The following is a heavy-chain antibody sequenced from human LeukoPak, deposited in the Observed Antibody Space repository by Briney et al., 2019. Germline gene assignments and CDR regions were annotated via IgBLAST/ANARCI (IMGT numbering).Heavy chain of an antibody. Sequence: SETLSLTCTVSGGSISSYFWNWIRQPAGKGLEWIGRIYISGSTIYNPSLKSRVTISVDTSKNQFSLKLSSVTAADTAVYYCARREGYDFWSGYYTGYFDYWGQGTLVTVSS. D-gene: IGHD3-3*01. J-gene: IGHJ4*02. V-gene: IGHV4-4*07. CDR2: IYISGST. CDR1: GGSISSYF. CDR3: ARREGYDFWSGYYTGYFDY.